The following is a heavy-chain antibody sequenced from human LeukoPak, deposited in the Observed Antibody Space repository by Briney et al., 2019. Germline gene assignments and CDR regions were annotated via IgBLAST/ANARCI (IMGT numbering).Heavy chain of an antibody. V-gene: IGHV3-13*01. CDR1: GFTFSSYD. J-gene: IGHJ4*02. Sequence: PGGSLRLSCAASGFTFSSYDMHWVRQATGKGLEWVSATGTAGDTYYPGSVKGRFTISRENAKNSLYLQMNSLRAGDTAVYYCARGTYGSGEFDYWGQGTLVTVSS. D-gene: IGHD3-10*01. CDR3: ARGTYGSGEFDY. CDR2: TGTAGDT.